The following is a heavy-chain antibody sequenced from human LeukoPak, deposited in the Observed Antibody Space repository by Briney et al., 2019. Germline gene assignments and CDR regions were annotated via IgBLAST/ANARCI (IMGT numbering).Heavy chain of an antibody. CDR2: INHSGST. CDR3: ARDSVEYYDFWSGSSPHDAFDI. V-gene: IGHV4-34*09. Sequence: SETLSLTCAVYGGSFSGYYWSWIRQPPGKGLEWIGEINHSGSTYYNPSLKSRVTISVDTSKNQFSLKLSSVTAADTAVYYCARDSVEYYDFWSGSSPHDAFDIWGQGTMVTVSS. CDR1: GGSFSGYY. D-gene: IGHD3-3*01. J-gene: IGHJ3*02.